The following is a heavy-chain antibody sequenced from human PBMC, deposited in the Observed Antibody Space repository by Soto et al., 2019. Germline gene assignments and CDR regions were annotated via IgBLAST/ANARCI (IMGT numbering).Heavy chain of an antibody. CDR1: GGSFSAYF. V-gene: IGHV4-34*01. J-gene: IGHJ4*02. CDR2: VNHSGGT. D-gene: IGHD6-13*01. CDR3: ARERRVVGGYSSNWYDYFDS. Sequence: SETLSLTCGVYGGSFSAYFWTWIRQPPGKGLEWIGEVNHSGGTNYNPSLKSRVTISLDTSKSQLSLKLSSVTAADTAVYYCARERRVVGGYSSNWYDYFDSWGQGTLVTVSS.